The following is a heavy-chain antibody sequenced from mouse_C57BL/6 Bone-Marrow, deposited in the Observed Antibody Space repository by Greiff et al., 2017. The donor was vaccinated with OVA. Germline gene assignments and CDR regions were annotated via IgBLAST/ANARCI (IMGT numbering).Heavy chain of an antibody. CDR3: ARWGVTGYCDV. CDR1: GYAFSSSW. D-gene: IGHD2-3*01. V-gene: IGHV1-82*01. J-gene: IGHJ1*03. CDR2: IYPGDGDT. Sequence: QVQLQQSGPELVKPGASVKISCTASGYAFSSSWMNWVKQRPGKGLEWIGRIYPGDGDTNYNGKFKGKATLTAAKSSSTAYMQLSSLTSEDSAVYFCARWGVTGYCDVWGTGTTVTVAA.